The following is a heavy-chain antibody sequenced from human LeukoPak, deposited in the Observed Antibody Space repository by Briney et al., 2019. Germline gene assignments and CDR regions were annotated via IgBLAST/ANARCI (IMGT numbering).Heavy chain of an antibody. J-gene: IGHJ4*02. Sequence: GGSPGLSCAASGFTFSSYWMHWVRQAPGKGLVWVSRINSDGSRSSYADSVKGRFTVSRDNAKNTLYLQMNSLRAEDTAVYYCATQPIEVAGIYVDYWGQGTLVTVSA. D-gene: IGHD6-19*01. CDR2: INSDGSRS. V-gene: IGHV3-74*01. CDR1: GFTFSSYW. CDR3: ATQPIEVAGIYVDY.